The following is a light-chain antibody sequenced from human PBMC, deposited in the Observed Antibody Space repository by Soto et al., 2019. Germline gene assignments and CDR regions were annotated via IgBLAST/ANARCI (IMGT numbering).Light chain of an antibody. J-gene: IGKJ2*01. CDR1: QSISSW. CDR3: QQYNSYSRT. V-gene: IGKV1-5*03. CDR2: KAS. Sequence: DIQMTQSPSTLSASVGDRVTITCRASQSISSWLAWYQQKPGKAPKLLIYKASSLESGVPSRLSGSGSGTEFTLTISSLQPDDFATYYCQQYNSYSRTFVQGTKLEIK.